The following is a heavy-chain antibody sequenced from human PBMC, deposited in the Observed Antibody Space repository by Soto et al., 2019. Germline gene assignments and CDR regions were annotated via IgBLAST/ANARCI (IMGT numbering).Heavy chain of an antibody. J-gene: IGHJ4*02. CDR1: GFSLSTSGVG. V-gene: IGHV2-5*02. CDR3: AHSPCSGGTCYLFAY. Sequence: QITLKESGPTLVKPTQTLTLTCTISGFSLSTSGVGVGWIRQPPGKSLEWLALIYWDDVQRYSPSLKTRITITKDTSRSQVVLTMTNMDPVDTATYYCAHSPCSGGTCYLFAYWGQGTLVTVSS. D-gene: IGHD2-15*01. CDR2: IYWDDVQ.